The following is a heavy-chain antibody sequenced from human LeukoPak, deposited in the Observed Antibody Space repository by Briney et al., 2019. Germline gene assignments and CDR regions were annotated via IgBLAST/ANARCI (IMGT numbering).Heavy chain of an antibody. CDR2: FNSDGRNT. V-gene: IGHV3-74*01. J-gene: IGHJ4*02. Sequence: GGSLRLSCAASGFTFSTYWMHWVRQAPGKGLVWVSCFNSDGRNTYYADSVKGRFTISRDNAKNTLYLQMNSLRAEDTAVYYCARGRYYLGSWGQGTLVTVSS. CDR3: ARGRYYLGS. D-gene: IGHD4-17*01. CDR1: GFTFSTYW.